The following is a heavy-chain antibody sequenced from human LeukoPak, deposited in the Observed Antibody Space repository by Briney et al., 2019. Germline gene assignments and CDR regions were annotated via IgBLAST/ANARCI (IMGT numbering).Heavy chain of an antibody. CDR2: IFYSGSP. D-gene: IGHD3-22*01. Sequence: AETLSLTCSVSGGSFSSSTYYWGWIRQPPGKGLEWIGSIFYSGSPYYNPSLQSRVTISVDTSKNQFSLKLSSVTAADTAVYYCARRERGYYESSGYYNHEYFQHWGQGTLVTVSS. CDR3: ARRERGYYESSGYYNHEYFQH. V-gene: IGHV4-39*01. CDR1: GGSFSSSTYY. J-gene: IGHJ1*01.